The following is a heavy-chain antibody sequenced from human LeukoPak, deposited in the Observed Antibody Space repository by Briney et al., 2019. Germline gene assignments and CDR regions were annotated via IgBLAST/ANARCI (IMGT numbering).Heavy chain of an antibody. D-gene: IGHD6-19*01. J-gene: IGHJ4*02. Sequence: GESLKISCKGSGYSFTSYWISWVRQMPGRGLEWMGRIDPSDSYTNYSPSFQGHVIISADKSISTAYLQWSSLKASDTAMYYCARHMEIAVAGSFDYWGQGTLVTVSS. V-gene: IGHV5-10-1*01. CDR3: ARHMEIAVAGSFDY. CDR1: GYSFTSYW. CDR2: IDPSDSYT.